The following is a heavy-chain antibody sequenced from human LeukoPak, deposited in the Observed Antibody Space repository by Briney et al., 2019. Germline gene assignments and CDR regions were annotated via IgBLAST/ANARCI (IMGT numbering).Heavy chain of an antibody. Sequence: SQTLSLTCAISGDSVSSNSAAWNWIRQSPSRGLEWLGRTYYRSKWYNDYAVSVKSRITINPDTSKNQFSPQLNSVTPEDTAVYYCARDSPSNHYDSSGYYLPPLNYYGMDVWGQGTTVTVSS. CDR1: GDSVSSNSAA. CDR3: ARDSPSNHYDSSGYYLPPLNYYGMDV. D-gene: IGHD3-22*01. J-gene: IGHJ6*02. CDR2: TYYRSKWYN. V-gene: IGHV6-1*01.